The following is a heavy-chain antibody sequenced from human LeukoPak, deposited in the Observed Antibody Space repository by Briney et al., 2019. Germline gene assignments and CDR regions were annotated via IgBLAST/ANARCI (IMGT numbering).Heavy chain of an antibody. D-gene: IGHD2-8*02. CDR2: IYNTGRT. J-gene: IGHJ2*01. V-gene: IGHV4-61*02. CDR3: ARDLVGVVGGLPYWYDL. CDR1: GGSISSPGSF. Sequence: SETLSLTCTVSGGSISSPGSFWSWIRQPAGKGLEWIGRIYNTGRTNYNPSLKSRVVISVDKSKNHFSLNLSSVTAADTAIYYCARDLVGVVGGLPYWYDLWGRGTLVSVSS.